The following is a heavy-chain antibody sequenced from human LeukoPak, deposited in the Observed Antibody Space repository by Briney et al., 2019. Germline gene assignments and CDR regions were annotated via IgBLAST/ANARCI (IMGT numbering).Heavy chain of an antibody. CDR2: INPNSGGT. V-gene: IGHV1-2*02. J-gene: IGHJ5*02. CDR1: GYTFSGYY. D-gene: IGHD3-10*01. Sequence: ASVKVSCKASGYTFSGYYIFWVRRAPGQGLEWMGWINPNSGGTNYAQEFQGRVTTTRVTSITTAYMELSTLRSDDTAVYYCALIGDHAWFDPWGQGTLVTVSS. CDR3: ALIGDHAWFDP.